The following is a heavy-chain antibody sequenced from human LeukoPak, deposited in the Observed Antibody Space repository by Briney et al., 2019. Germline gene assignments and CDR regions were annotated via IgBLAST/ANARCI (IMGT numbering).Heavy chain of an antibody. J-gene: IGHJ6*02. Sequence: GRSLRLSCAASGFTFSSYAMNWVRQVPGKGLEWVSYISTGGDNKFYSGSLKGRFTVSRDNAKSSLFLQMDSLRAEDTAVYYCARSFCTSASCSKGYYYYVLDVWGQGTTVTVSS. V-gene: IGHV3-21*01. CDR2: ISTGGDNK. CDR1: GFTFSSYA. CDR3: ARSFCTSASCSKGYYYYVLDV. D-gene: IGHD2-2*01.